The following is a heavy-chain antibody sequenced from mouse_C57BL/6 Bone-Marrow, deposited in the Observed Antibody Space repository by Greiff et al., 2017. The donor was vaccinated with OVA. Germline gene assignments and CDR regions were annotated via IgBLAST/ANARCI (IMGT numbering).Heavy chain of an antibody. Sequence: VQLVESGAELARPGASVKLSCKASGYTFTSYGISWVKQRTGQGLEWIGEIYPRSGNTYYNEKFKGKATLTADKSSSTAYMELRSLTSEDSAVYFCARRGYPAYWGQGTLVTVSA. CDR2: IYPRSGNT. CDR3: ARRGYPAY. CDR1: GYTFTSYG. J-gene: IGHJ3*01. V-gene: IGHV1-81*01.